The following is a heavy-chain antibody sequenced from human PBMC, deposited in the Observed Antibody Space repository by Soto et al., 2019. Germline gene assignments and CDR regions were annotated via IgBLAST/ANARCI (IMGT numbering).Heavy chain of an antibody. CDR1: GFTFSSYS. Sequence: GGSLRLSCAASGFTFSSYSMNWVRQAPGKGLEWVSSISSSSSSYIYYADSVKGRFTISRDNAKNSLYLQMNSLRAEDTAVYYCAKAWGSYRFYGYWGQGTLVTVSS. CDR2: ISSSSSSYI. J-gene: IGHJ4*02. D-gene: IGHD3-16*02. CDR3: AKAWGSYRFYGY. V-gene: IGHV3-21*01.